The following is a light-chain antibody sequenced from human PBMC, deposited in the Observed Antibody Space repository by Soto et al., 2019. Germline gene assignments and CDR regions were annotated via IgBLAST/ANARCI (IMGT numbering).Light chain of an antibody. V-gene: IGLV1-44*01. CDR3: EPWDVSLNAYD. J-gene: IGLJ1*01. CDR2: GYN. CDR1: SSNIGSNT. Sequence: SVLTQPPSASGTPGQRATISCSGSSSNIGSNTVNWYRQRPGSAPKLLIYGYNQRPSASPDRFSGSNSGTSSSLAIGGLQSEDEANYYCEPWDVSLNAYDCGPGT.